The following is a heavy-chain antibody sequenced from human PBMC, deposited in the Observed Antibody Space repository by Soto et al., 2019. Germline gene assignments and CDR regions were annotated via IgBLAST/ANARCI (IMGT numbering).Heavy chain of an antibody. V-gene: IGHV4-30-4*01. D-gene: IGHD5-12*01. Sequence: SETLSLTCTVSGGSISSADYYWSWIRQPPGKGLEWLGYIYYSGSTYYNPSLKSRVTISVDTSKNQFSLKLSSVTAADTAVYYCARDIEMATIGAYYFDYWGQGTLVTVSS. CDR1: GGSISSADYY. CDR2: IYYSGST. J-gene: IGHJ4*02. CDR3: ARDIEMATIGAYYFDY.